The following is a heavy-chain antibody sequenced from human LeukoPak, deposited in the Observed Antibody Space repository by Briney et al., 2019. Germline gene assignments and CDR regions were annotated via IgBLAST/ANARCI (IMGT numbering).Heavy chain of an antibody. J-gene: IGHJ4*02. D-gene: IGHD3-22*01. V-gene: IGHV1-69*04. CDR1: GGTFSSYA. CDR2: IIPILGIA. CDR3: AYDSPHQFDY. Sequence: ASAKVSCKASGGTFSSYAISWVRQAPGQGLEWMGRIIPILGIANYAQKFQGRVTITADKSTSTAYMELSSLRSEDTAVYYCAYDSPHQFDYWGQGTLVTVSS.